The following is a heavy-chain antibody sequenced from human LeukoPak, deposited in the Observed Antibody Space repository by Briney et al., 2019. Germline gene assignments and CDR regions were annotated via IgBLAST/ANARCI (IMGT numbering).Heavy chain of an antibody. CDR3: ARGGRAAAAIWLFDY. CDR1: GGSISSYY. Sequence: SETLSLTCSVSGGSISSYYWSWIRQPPGKGLEWIGYIYYSGTTNYNPTLGGRITISVDTSKNQFSLRLTSVTAADTAVYYCARGGRAAAAIWLFDYWGQGTLVTVSS. CDR2: IYYSGTT. D-gene: IGHD6-13*01. J-gene: IGHJ4*02. V-gene: IGHV4-59*01.